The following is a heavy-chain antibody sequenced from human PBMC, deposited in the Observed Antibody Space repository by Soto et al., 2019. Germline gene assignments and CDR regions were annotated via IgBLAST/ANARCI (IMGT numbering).Heavy chain of an antibody. D-gene: IGHD6-19*01. CDR2: INAGNGNT. V-gene: IGHV1-3*01. Sequence: GASVKVSCKASGYTFTSYGISWVRQAPGQRLEWMGWINAGNGNTKYSQKFQGRVTITRDTSASTAYMELSSLRSEDTAVYYCARYSSGYFDYWGQGTLVTVSS. CDR3: ARYSSGYFDY. CDR1: GYTFTSYG. J-gene: IGHJ4*02.